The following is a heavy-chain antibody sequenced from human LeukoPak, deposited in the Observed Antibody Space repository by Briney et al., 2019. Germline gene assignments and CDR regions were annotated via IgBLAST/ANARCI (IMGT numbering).Heavy chain of an antibody. J-gene: IGHJ4*02. CDR3: ARGLIVAAGTDY. V-gene: IGHV3-74*01. CDR2: INSDGSST. CDR1: GFTFSDYW. D-gene: IGHD6-13*01. Sequence: GGSLRLSCAASGFTFSDYWMHWVRQVPGKGQVWVSHINSDGSSTSYADSVKGRFTISRDNAKNTLYLQMNSLRAEDTAVYYCARGLIVAAGTDYWGQGTLVTVSS.